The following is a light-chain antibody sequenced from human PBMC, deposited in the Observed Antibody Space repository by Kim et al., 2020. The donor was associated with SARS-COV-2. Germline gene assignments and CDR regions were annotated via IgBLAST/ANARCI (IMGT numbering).Light chain of an antibody. J-gene: IGKJ2*01. V-gene: IGKV3-20*01. CDR3: QQYGSSVYT. Sequence: IILTQSPGTLSLSPGERATLSCRASQRVLNNYLAWYQQKRGRAPRLLIYGASTRADGVPDRFGGSGSGTDFTLTITRLEPEDFAVYYCQQYGSSVYTFGQGTKLEIK. CDR2: GAS. CDR1: QRVLNNY.